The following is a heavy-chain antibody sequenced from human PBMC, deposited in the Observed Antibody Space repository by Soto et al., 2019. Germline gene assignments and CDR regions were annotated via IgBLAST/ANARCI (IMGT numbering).Heavy chain of an antibody. D-gene: IGHD3-10*01. CDR2: ISYDGSNK. J-gene: IGHJ4*02. CDR1: GFTFSSYG. CDR3: AKSITMVRFDY. Sequence: GGSLRLSCAASGFTFSSYGMHWVRQAPGKGLEWVAVISYDGSNKYYADSVKGRFTISRDNSKNTLYLQMNSLRAEDTAVYYCAKSITMVRFDYWGQGTLVTVSS. V-gene: IGHV3-30*18.